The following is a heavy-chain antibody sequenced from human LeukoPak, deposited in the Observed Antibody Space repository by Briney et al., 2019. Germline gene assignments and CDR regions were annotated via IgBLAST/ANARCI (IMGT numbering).Heavy chain of an antibody. J-gene: IGHJ4*02. D-gene: IGHD4-11*01. CDR2: ISSSSSYI. CDR1: GLTFSSYS. V-gene: IGHV3-21*01. Sequence: PGGSLRLSCAASGLTFSSYSMNWVRQAPGKGLEWVSSISSSSSYIYYADSVKGRFTISRDNAKNSLYLQRNSLRAEDTAVYYCARDGLQSNYFDYWGQGTLVTVSS. CDR3: ARDGLQSNYFDY.